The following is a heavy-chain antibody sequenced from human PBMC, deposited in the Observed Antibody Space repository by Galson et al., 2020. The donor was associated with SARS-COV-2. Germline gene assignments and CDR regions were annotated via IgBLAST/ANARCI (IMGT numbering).Heavy chain of an antibody. Sequence: ASVKVSCKGSGYTFSGYYIHWVRQAPGQGLEWMGWINTNTGATTYAQNFQARVTMTRDTPISTAYMELSSLRHDDTAVYYCATQPRIVAVGGHYYYGMDVWGQGTTVIVSS. V-gene: IGHV1-2*02. CDR2: INTNTGAT. CDR3: ATQPRIVAVGGHYYYGMDV. D-gene: IGHD2-21*01. J-gene: IGHJ6*02. CDR1: GYTFSGYY.